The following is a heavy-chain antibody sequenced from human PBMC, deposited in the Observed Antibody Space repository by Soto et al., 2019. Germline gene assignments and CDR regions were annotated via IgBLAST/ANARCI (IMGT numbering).Heavy chain of an antibody. V-gene: IGHV4-39*01. CDR3: ARTYSSSVNWFDP. CDR2: IYYSGST. D-gene: IGHD6-6*01. Sequence: SETLSLTCTVSGGAIISSSYYFFCIRQPPGKGLEWIGSIYYSGSTYYNPSLKSRVTISVDTSKNQFSLKLSSVTAADTAVYYCARTYSSSVNWFDPWGQGTLVTVSS. J-gene: IGHJ5*02. CDR1: GGAIISSSYY.